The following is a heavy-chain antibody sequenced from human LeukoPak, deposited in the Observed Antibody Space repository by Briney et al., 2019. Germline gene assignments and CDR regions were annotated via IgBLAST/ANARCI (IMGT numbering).Heavy chain of an antibody. CDR3: ARQGWLVPDY. J-gene: IGHJ4*02. CDR1: GGSISSSSYY. D-gene: IGHD6-19*01. V-gene: IGHV4-39*01. CDR2: IYYSGST. Sequence: SETLSLTCTVSGGSISSSSYYWGWIRQPPGKGLEWIGSIYYSGSTYYNPSLKSRVTISVDTSKNQFSLKLSSVTAADTAAYYCARQGWLVPDYWGQGTLVTVSS.